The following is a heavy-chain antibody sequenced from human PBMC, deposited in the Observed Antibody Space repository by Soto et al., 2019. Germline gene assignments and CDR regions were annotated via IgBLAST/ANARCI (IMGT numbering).Heavy chain of an antibody. CDR1: GFTFSSYG. D-gene: IGHD5-12*01. CDR2: ISYDGSNK. J-gene: IGHJ4*02. Sequence: QVQLVESGGGVVQPGRSLRLSCAASGFTFSSYGMHWVRQAPGKGLEWVAVISYDGSNKYYADSVQGRFTISRDNSKNTMYRQMKSLRAEDMAVYYCAKEDSGPSYDLDYWCQGPLVTVSS. CDR3: AKEDSGPSYDLDY. V-gene: IGHV3-30*18.